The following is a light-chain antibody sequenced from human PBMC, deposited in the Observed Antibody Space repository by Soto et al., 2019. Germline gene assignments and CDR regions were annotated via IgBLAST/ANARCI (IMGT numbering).Light chain of an antibody. CDR2: SNN. CDR3: AAWDESLNGFYV. J-gene: IGLJ1*01. CDR1: SXNIGSNT. V-gene: IGLV1-44*01. Sequence: QSVLTQPRSASGTPGQRVTISCSGSSXNIGSNTVNWYQQLPGTAPKLLIYSNNQRPSGVPDRFSGSKSGTSASLAISGLQSEDEADYYCAAWDESLNGFYVFGTGTKVTVL.